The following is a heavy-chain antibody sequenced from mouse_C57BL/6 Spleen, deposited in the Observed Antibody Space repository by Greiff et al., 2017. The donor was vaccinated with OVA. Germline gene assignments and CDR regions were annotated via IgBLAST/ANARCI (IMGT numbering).Heavy chain of an antibody. CDR3: TRGPHYGSSPWFAY. CDR1: GYTFTDYE. D-gene: IGHD1-1*01. V-gene: IGHV1-15*01. J-gene: IGHJ3*01. Sequence: VHLVESGAELVRPGASVTLSCKASGYTFTDYEMHWVKQTPVHGLEWIGAIDPETGGTAYNQKFKGKAILTADKSSSTAYMELRSLTSEDSAVYYCTRGPHYGSSPWFAYWGQGTLVTVSA. CDR2: IDPETGGT.